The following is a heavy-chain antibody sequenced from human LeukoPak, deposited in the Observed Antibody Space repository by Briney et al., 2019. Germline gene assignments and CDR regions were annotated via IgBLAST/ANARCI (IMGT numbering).Heavy chain of an antibody. CDR3: ARAESGIAAPRFDP. D-gene: IGHD6-13*01. CDR2: INHSGST. Sequence: SETLSLTCAVYGGSFSGYYWSWVRQPPGKGLEWIGEINHSGSTNYNPSLKSRVTISVDTSKNQFSLKLSSVTAADTAVYYCARAESGIAAPRFDPWGQGTLVTVSS. J-gene: IGHJ5*02. CDR1: GGSFSGYY. V-gene: IGHV4-34*01.